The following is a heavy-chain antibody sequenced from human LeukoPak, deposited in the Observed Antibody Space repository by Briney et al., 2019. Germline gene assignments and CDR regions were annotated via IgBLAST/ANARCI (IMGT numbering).Heavy chain of an antibody. CDR2: IIPIFGTA. Sequence: SVKVSCKASGGTFSSYAISWVRQAPGQGLEWMGGIIPIFGTANYAQKFQGRVTITADESTSTAYMELSSLRSEDTAVYYCARIDDILTGYDYWGQGTLVTVSS. V-gene: IGHV1-69*13. CDR1: GGTFSSYA. J-gene: IGHJ4*02. CDR3: ARIDDILTGYDY. D-gene: IGHD3-9*01.